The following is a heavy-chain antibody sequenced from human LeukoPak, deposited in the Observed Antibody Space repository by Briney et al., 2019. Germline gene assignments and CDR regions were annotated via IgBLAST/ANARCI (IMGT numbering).Heavy chain of an antibody. CDR2: INYNSGAT. D-gene: IGHD3-22*01. CDR1: VYTFSVYY. CDR3: ARALRYDGSSGYYAY. J-gene: IGHJ4*02. V-gene: IGHV1-2*02. Sequence: ASVNVSFKGSVYTFSVYYMHWVRQAPGQGLEGMGWINYNSGATNYAQALQGRVTITRDTSITIFYMELSSLRSDDTAVYYCARALRYDGSSGYYAYWGQGTLVTVSS.